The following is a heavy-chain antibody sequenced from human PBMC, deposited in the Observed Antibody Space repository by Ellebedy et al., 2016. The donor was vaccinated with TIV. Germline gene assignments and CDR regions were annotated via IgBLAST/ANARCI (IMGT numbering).Heavy chain of an antibody. CDR3: ARMVYYDSSGYLSDY. J-gene: IGHJ4*02. V-gene: IGHV1-18*01. CDR1: GYTFSSYG. CDR2: ISAYNDNT. Sequence: AASVKVSCKASGYTFSSYGISWVRQAPGQGLEWMGWISAYNDNTNYAQKLQGRVTMTTDTSTSTAYMELRSLRSDDTAMYYCARMVYYDSSGYLSDYWGQGTLVSVSS. D-gene: IGHD3-22*01.